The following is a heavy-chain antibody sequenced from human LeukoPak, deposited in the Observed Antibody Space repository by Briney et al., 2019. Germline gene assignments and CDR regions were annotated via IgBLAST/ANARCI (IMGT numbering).Heavy chain of an antibody. CDR3: ARERLSPKGGTEWFDP. D-gene: IGHD2-15*01. V-gene: IGHV4-59*01. CDR2: IYYSGST. J-gene: IGHJ5*02. CDR1: GGSISSYY. Sequence: PSETLSLTCTVSGGSISSYYWSWIRQPPGKGLEWIGYIYYSGSTNYNPSLKSRVTISVDTSKNQFSLKLSSVTAADTAVYYCARERLSPKGGTEWFDPWGQGTLVTVSS.